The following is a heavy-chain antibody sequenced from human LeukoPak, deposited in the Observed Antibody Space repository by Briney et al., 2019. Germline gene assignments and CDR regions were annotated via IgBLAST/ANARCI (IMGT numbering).Heavy chain of an antibody. Sequence: ASVKVSCKASGYTLTSYCLHWVRQAPGQGPEWMGWINPNSGETNYAPKFQGRVTMTRDTSINAAYLELGGLRSDDTAVYYCARGSGYAGAEYFEHWGQGTLVTVSS. D-gene: IGHD3-3*01. J-gene: IGHJ1*01. CDR3: ARGSGYAGAEYFEH. CDR1: GYTLTSYC. V-gene: IGHV1-2*02. CDR2: INPNSGET.